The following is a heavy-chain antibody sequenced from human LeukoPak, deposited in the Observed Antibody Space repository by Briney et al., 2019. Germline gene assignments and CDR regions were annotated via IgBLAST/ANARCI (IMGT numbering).Heavy chain of an antibody. D-gene: IGHD3-22*01. V-gene: IGHV4-39*07. J-gene: IGHJ4*02. Sequence: SETLSLTCTVSGDSISSSSYYWGWIRQPPGKGLEWIGSIYYSGTTYYNPSLKSRVHISIDTSKDHFYLQLSSVTAADTAVYYCARVGWFYYDSGTFDFWGQGSLVTVSS. CDR1: GDSISSSSYY. CDR3: ARVGWFYYDSGTFDF. CDR2: IYYSGTT.